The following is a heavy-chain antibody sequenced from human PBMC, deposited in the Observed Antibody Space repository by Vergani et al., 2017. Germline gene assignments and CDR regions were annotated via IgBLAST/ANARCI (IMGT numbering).Heavy chain of an antibody. V-gene: IGHV3-72*01. CDR2: TRNKANSYTT. J-gene: IGHJ6*03. Sequence: EVQLVESGGGLVQPGGSLRLSCAASGFTFSDHYMDWVRQAPGKGLEWVGRTRNKANSYTTEYAASVKGRFTISRDDSKNSLYLQMNSLRAEDTAVYYCARDTIFGVYYYMDVWGKGTTVTVSS. CDR1: GFTFSDHY. CDR3: ARDTIFGVYYYMDV. D-gene: IGHD3-3*01.